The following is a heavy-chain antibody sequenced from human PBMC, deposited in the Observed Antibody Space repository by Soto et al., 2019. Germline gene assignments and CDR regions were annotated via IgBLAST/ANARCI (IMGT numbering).Heavy chain of an antibody. V-gene: IGHV1-18*01. D-gene: IGHD3-16*02. Sequence: QVPLVQSGAEVKKPGASVKVSCKASGYTFTSYGISWVRQAPGQGLEWMGWISAYNGNTNYAQKLQGRVTMTTDTSTSTAYMELRSLRSDDTAVYYCARESYDYVWGSYPYGMDVWGQGTTVTVSS. J-gene: IGHJ6*02. CDR2: ISAYNGNT. CDR3: ARESYDYVWGSYPYGMDV. CDR1: GYTFTSYG.